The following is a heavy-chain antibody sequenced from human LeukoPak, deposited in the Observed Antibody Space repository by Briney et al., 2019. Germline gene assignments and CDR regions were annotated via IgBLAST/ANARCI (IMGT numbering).Heavy chain of an antibody. CDR1: GGTFSSYA. CDR3: ARDGGPYSSSGDYFDY. Sequence: GASVKVSCKASGGTFSSYAISWVRQAPGQGLEWMGGIIPIFGTANYAQKLQGRVTMTTDTSASTAYMKLRSLRSDDTAVYYCARDGGPYSSSGDYFDYWGQGTLVTVSS. J-gene: IGHJ4*02. D-gene: IGHD6-13*01. V-gene: IGHV1-69*05. CDR2: IIPIFGTA.